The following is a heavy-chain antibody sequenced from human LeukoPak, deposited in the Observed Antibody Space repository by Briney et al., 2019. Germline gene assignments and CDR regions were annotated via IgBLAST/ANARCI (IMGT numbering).Heavy chain of an antibody. D-gene: IGHD6-13*01. CDR1: GFTFTTFT. CDR3: ARDAGPLFDP. Sequence: GGSLRLSCAASGFTFTTFTMNWVRQAPGKGLEWVSSISSSSTFIYYADSVKGRFTISRDNAKNSLYLQMNSLRAEDTAVYYCARDAGPLFDPWGQGTLVTVSS. V-gene: IGHV3-21*01. CDR2: ISSSSTFI. J-gene: IGHJ5*02.